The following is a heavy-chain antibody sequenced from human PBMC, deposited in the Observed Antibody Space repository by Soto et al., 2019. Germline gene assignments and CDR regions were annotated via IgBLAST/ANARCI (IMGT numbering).Heavy chain of an antibody. Sequence: NPSETLSLTCTVSGGSVSSGSYYWSWIRQPPGKGLEWIGYIYYSGSTNYNPSLKSRVTISVDTSENQFSLKLSSVTAADTAVYYCARGGAARKGWFDPWGQGTLVTVSS. CDR1: GGSVSSGSYY. V-gene: IGHV4-61*01. D-gene: IGHD6-6*01. CDR2: IYYSGST. J-gene: IGHJ5*02. CDR3: ARGGAARKGWFDP.